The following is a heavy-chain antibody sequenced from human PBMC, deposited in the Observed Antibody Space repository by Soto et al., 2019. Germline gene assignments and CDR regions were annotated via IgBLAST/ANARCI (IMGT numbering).Heavy chain of an antibody. V-gene: IGHV4-61*01. CDR2: IYDTGTT. CDR3: ARVEDYGNYFAY. Sequence: QVQLQESGPGLVKPSETLSLTCTVSGASVRSGSYYWSWVRQPPGRGLEWIGYIYDTGTTNYNPSLKSRVPMSADTSKIQFSLKLNSLTAADTAVYYCARVEDYGNYFAYWGQGALVTVSS. J-gene: IGHJ4*02. D-gene: IGHD4-17*01. CDR1: GASVRSGSYY.